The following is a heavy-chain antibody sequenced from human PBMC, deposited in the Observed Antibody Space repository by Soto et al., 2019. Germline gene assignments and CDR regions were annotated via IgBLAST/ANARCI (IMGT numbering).Heavy chain of an antibody. CDR1: GFTFSNYW. CDR3: VRDRDDFWSGYFWFDP. Sequence: AGGSLRLSCAASGFTFSNYWMHWVHQAPGKGLEWVSRINGDGSSRNYADSVKGRFTISRDNAKNTLYLQMNSLRAEDTAVYYCVRDRDDFWSGYFWFDPWGQGTLVTVSS. V-gene: IGHV3-74*01. J-gene: IGHJ5*02. D-gene: IGHD3-3*01. CDR2: INGDGSSR.